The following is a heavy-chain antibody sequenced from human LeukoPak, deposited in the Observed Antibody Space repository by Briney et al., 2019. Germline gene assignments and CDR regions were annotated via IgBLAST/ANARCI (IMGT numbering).Heavy chain of an antibody. J-gene: IGHJ4*02. CDR1: GFTFSSYA. V-gene: IGHV3-23*01. D-gene: IGHD3-22*01. CDR2: ISGSGGST. Sequence: PGGSLRLSCAASGFTFSSYAMSWVRQAPGKGLEWVSAISGSGGSTYYADSVKGRFTISRDNSKNTLYLQMNSLRAEDTAVYYCATNYYDSSGYYYRVDYWGQGTLVTVSS. CDR3: ATNYYDSSGYYYRVDY.